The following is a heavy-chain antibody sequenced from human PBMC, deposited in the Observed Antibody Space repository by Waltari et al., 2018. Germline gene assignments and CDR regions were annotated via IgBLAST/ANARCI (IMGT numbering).Heavy chain of an antibody. D-gene: IGHD6-13*01. CDR3: AREGLAAAGLGDAFDI. CDR1: GYTFTSYY. Sequence: QVQLVQSGAEVKKPGASVKVSCKASGYTFTSYYMHWVRQAPGQGLEWMGIINPSGGSKSYGQKFQGRVTMTRDTSTSTVYMELSSLRSEDTAVYYCAREGLAAAGLGDAFDIWGQGTMVTVSS. V-gene: IGHV1-46*01. J-gene: IGHJ3*02. CDR2: INPSGGSK.